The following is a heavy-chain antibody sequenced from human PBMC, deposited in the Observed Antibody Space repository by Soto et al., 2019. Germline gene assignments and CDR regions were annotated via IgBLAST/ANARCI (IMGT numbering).Heavy chain of an antibody. CDR3: ARGKLYYDFWSGYYLFDY. CDR1: GGSFSGYY. CDR2: INHSGST. J-gene: IGHJ4*02. D-gene: IGHD3-3*01. Sequence: LSLTCAVYGGSFSGYYWSWIRQPPGKGLEWIGEINHSGSTNYNPSLKSRVTISVDTSKNQFSLKLSSVTAADTAVYYCARGKLYYDFWSGYYLFDYWGQGTLVTSPQ. V-gene: IGHV4-34*01.